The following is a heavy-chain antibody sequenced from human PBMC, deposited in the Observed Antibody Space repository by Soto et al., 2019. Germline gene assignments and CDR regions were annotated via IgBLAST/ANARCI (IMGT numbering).Heavy chain of an antibody. Sequence: QVQLVQSGAEVKKPGSSVKVSCKASGGTFSSYTISWVRQAPGQGLEWMGRIIPILGIANYAQKFQGRVTITADKSTSTAYMELSSLRSEDTAVYYCAREKGLDYYYYYMDVWCKGTTVTVSS. CDR2: IIPILGIA. J-gene: IGHJ6*03. CDR1: GGTFSSYT. D-gene: IGHD3-16*01. V-gene: IGHV1-69*08. CDR3: AREKGLDYYYYYMDV.